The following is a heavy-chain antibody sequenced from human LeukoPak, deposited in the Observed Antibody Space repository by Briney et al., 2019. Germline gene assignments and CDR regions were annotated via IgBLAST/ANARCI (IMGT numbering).Heavy chain of an antibody. D-gene: IGHD3-22*01. CDR3: ARDSSEDFYDSSGYYSFDF. CDR1: GYTFTSYG. J-gene: IGHJ4*02. V-gene: IGHV1-18*01. Sequence: ASVKVSCKASGYTFTSYGISWVRQAPGQGLEWMGWISAYNGNTNYAQKVQGRVTMTTDTSTSTAYMELRSLRSDDTAVFYCARDSSEDFYDSSGYYSFDFWGQGTLVTVSS. CDR2: ISAYNGNT.